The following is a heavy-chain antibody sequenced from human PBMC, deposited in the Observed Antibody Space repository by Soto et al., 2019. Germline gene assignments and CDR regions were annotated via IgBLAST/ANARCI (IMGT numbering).Heavy chain of an antibody. CDR1: GGSISSGGYF. CDR2: IYYSGST. J-gene: IGHJ6*02. D-gene: IGHD6-6*01. Sequence: QVQLQESGPGLVKPSQTLSLTCTVSGGSISSGGYFWSWIRQHPGKGLEWIGFIYYSGSTYYNPSLTSRVTISVDTSKYQFSLKLSSVAAADTAVYYCAREGAAPYYYYGMDVWGQGTTVTVSS. CDR3: AREGAAPYYYYGMDV. V-gene: IGHV4-31*03.